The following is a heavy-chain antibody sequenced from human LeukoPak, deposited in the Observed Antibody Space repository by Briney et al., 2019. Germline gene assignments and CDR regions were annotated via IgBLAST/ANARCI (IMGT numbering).Heavy chain of an antibody. CDR1: GFTFSSYS. J-gene: IGHJ4*02. CDR3: ARLGRSGYYYGG. V-gene: IGHV3-21*01. Sequence: GGSLRISCAASGFTFSSYSMNWVRQAPGKGLEWVSSISSSSSYIYYADSVKGRFTISRDNAKNSLYLQMNSLRDEDTAVYYCARLGRSGYYYGGWGQGTLVTVSS. D-gene: IGHD3-22*01. CDR2: ISSSSSYI.